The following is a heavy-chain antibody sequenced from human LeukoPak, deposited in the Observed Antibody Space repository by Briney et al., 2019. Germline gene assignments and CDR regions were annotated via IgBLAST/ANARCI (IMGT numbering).Heavy chain of an antibody. CDR3: ARAWGSGWYYFDY. J-gene: IGHJ4*02. CDR1: GFTFDDYA. V-gene: IGHV3-9*01. Sequence: GGSLGLSCAASGFTFDDYAMHWVRQAPGKGLEWVSGISWNSGSIGYADSVKGRFTISRDNAKNSLYLQMNSLRAEDTAVYYCARAWGSGWYYFDYWGQGTLVTVSS. D-gene: IGHD6-19*01. CDR2: ISWNSGSI.